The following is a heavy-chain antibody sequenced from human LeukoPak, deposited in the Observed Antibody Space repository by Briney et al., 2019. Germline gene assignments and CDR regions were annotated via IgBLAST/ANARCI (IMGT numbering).Heavy chain of an antibody. CDR3: ARDLSSPNLWFGEATFDC. V-gene: IGHV6-1*01. J-gene: IGHJ4*02. Sequence: SQTLSLTCAISGDSVSSNSAAWNWIRQSPSRGLEWLGRTYYRSKWYNDYAVSVKSRITINPDTSKNQFSLQLNSVTPEDTAVYYCARDLSSPNLWFGEATFDCWGQGTLVTVSS. D-gene: IGHD3-10*01. CDR1: GDSVSSNSAA. CDR2: TYYRSKWYN.